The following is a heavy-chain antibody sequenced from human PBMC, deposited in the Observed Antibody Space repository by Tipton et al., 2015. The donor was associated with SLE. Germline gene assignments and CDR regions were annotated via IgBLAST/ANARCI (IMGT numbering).Heavy chain of an antibody. CDR3: ARGVMTNYYDSSGYYWFDP. Sequence: GLVKPSQTLSLTCAVSGGSISSGGYSWSWIRQPPGKGLEWIGYIYHSGSTYYNPSLKSRVTISVDRSKNQFSLKLSSVTAADTAVYYCARGVMTNYYDSSGYYWFDPWGQGTLVTVSS. CDR1: GGSISSGGYS. J-gene: IGHJ5*02. V-gene: IGHV4-30-2*01. D-gene: IGHD3-22*01. CDR2: IYHSGST.